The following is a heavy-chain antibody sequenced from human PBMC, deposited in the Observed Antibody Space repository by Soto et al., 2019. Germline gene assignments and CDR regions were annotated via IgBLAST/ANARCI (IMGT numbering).Heavy chain of an antibody. CDR3: ARGGGVGVAGSAAFDM. V-gene: IGHV1-2*02. J-gene: IGHJ3*02. CDR2: INPATGAA. D-gene: IGHD3-3*01. CDR1: GYPVTAYY. Sequence: QLHLVQSGAVVKKPGASVTVSCSASGYPVTAYYMHWVRQAPGRGLEWMGGINPATGAAKYTQTFPGRVTMTRDTSTSTVFMELSGLTSEDPAFFYCARGGGVGVAGSAAFDMWGQGTLVTVSS.